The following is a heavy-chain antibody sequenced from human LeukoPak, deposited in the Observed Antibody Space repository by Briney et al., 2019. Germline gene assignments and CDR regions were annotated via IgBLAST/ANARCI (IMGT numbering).Heavy chain of an antibody. Sequence: GESLKISCKASGYSFTSYYIGWVRQMPGKGLEWMGIIYPGDSDTRYSPSFQGQVTISADKSISTAYLQWSSLKASDTAMYYCATPEEHYYGSGSYAYWGQGTLVTVSS. D-gene: IGHD3-10*01. CDR2: IYPGDSDT. J-gene: IGHJ4*02. V-gene: IGHV5-51*01. CDR3: ATPEEHYYGSGSYAY. CDR1: GYSFTSYY.